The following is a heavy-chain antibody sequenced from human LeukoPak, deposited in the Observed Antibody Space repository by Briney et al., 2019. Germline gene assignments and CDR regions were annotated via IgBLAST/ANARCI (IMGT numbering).Heavy chain of an antibody. D-gene: IGHD3-3*01. CDR3: ARVYDFWSEQNWFDP. CDR1: GGSISSYY. Sequence: SETLSHTCTVSGGSISSYYWSWIRQPPGKGLEWIGYIYYSGSTNYNPSLKSRVTISVDTSKNQFSLKLSSVTAADTAVYYCARVYDFWSEQNWFDPWGQGTLVTVSS. CDR2: IYYSGST. J-gene: IGHJ5*02. V-gene: IGHV4-59*01.